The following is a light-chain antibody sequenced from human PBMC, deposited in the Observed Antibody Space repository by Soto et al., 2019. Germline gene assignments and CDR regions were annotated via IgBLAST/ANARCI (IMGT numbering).Light chain of an antibody. CDR3: QSYDSSLSLYV. CDR1: SSNIGTYT. CDR2: GNS. Sequence: QSVLTQPPSASGTPGQRVTVSCSGSSSNIGTYTVNWYQQFPGTAPKLLIYGNSNRPSGVPDRFSGSKSGTSASLAITGLQAEDEADYYCQSYDSSLSLYVFGTGTKLTVL. J-gene: IGLJ1*01. V-gene: IGLV1-40*01.